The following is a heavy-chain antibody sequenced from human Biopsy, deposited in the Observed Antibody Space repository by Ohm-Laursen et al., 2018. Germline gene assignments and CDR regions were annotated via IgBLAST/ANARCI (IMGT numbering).Heavy chain of an antibody. CDR3: ARGEYYAYWSGARKLNDFDY. D-gene: IGHD3-3*01. CDR2: INHSGST. Sequence: SDTLSLTCAVSGGSFGGSYWSWIRQTPGKGLEWIGEINHSGSTKYNPSFESRVTISVDTSKNQFSLNLFSATAADAARYFCARGEYYAYWSGARKLNDFDYWGQGTLVIVSS. V-gene: IGHV4-34*01. J-gene: IGHJ4*02. CDR1: GGSFGGSY.